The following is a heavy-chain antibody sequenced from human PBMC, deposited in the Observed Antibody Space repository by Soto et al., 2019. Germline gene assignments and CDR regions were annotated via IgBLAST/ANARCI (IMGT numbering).Heavy chain of an antibody. CDR1: GFTFSTYS. CDR2: ISSSGSTI. CDR3: AASGGDKYYYYGMDV. J-gene: IGHJ6*02. Sequence: PGGSLRLSCVGSGFTFSTYSMSWIRQAPGKGLEWVSYISSSGSTIYYADSVKGRFTISRDNAKNSLYLQMNSLRAEDTAVYYCAASGGDKYYYYGMDVWGQGTTVTVSS. D-gene: IGHD6-6*01. V-gene: IGHV3-11*01.